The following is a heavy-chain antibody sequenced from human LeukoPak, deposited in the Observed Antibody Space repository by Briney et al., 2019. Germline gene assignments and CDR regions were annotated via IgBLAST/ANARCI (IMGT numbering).Heavy chain of an antibody. J-gene: IGHJ5*02. CDR2: IIPIFGTA. D-gene: IGHD6-19*01. CDR3: ARTVAVAGTGWFDP. Sequence: SVKVSCKASGGTFTSYAISWVRQAPGQGLEWMGGIIPIFGTANYAQKFQGRVTITADESTSTAYMELSSLRSEDTAVYYCARTVAVAGTGWFDPWGQGTLVTVSS. CDR1: GGTFTSYA. V-gene: IGHV1-69*01.